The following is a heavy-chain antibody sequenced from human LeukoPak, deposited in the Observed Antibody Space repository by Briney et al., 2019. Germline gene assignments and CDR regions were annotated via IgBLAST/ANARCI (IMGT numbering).Heavy chain of an antibody. Sequence: PGESLKISCKDTGYSFTSYWIGWVRQMPGKGLEWMGIIYPGDSDTRYSPSFQGQVTTSADKSISTAYLQWSSLKASDTAMYYCARLVCSSSSFVHYNWFDPWGQGTLVTVSS. CDR3: ARLVCSSSSFVHYNWFDP. J-gene: IGHJ5*02. D-gene: IGHD2-2*01. CDR1: GYSFTSYW. V-gene: IGHV5-51*01. CDR2: IYPGDSDT.